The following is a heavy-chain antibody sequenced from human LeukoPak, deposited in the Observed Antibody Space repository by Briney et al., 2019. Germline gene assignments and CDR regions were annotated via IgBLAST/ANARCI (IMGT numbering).Heavy chain of an antibody. CDR2: IYHSGST. CDR3: ARRSSYRYLGYCSSTSCYGRGNWFDP. V-gene: IGHV4-4*02. CDR1: GGSISSSNW. Sequence: SSGTLSLTCAVSGGSISSSNWWSWVRQPPGKGLEWIGEIYHSGSTNYNPSLKSRVTISVDKSKNQFSLKLSSVTAADTAVYYCARRSSYRYLGYCSSTSCYGRGNWFDPWGQGTLVTVSS. D-gene: IGHD2-2*01. J-gene: IGHJ5*02.